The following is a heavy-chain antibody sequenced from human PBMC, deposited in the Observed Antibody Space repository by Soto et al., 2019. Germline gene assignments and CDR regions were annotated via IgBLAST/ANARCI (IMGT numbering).Heavy chain of an antibody. CDR1: GYTFTSYG. D-gene: IGHD2-2*01. Sequence: ASVKVSCKASGYTFTSYGISWVRQAPGQGLEWMGWISAYNGNTNYAQKLQGRVTMTTDTSTSTAYMELRSLRSDDTAVYYCARDYCSSTSCLDDAFDIWGQGTMVTVSS. CDR3: ARDYCSSTSCLDDAFDI. J-gene: IGHJ3*02. CDR2: ISAYNGNT. V-gene: IGHV1-18*01.